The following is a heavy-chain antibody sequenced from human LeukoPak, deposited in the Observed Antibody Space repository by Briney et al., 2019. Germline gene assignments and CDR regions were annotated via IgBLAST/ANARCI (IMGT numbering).Heavy chain of an antibody. V-gene: IGHV1-2*02. J-gene: IGHJ6*02. CDR3: ARDRVVVVPAATRSSHYYYGMDV. D-gene: IGHD2-2*01. CDR2: INPNSGGT. CDR1: GYTFTGYY. Sequence: GASVKVSCKASGYTFTGYYMHWVRQAPGQGLEWMGWINPNSGGTNYAQKFQGRVTMTRDTSISTAYMELSGLRSDDTAVYYCARDRVVVVPAATRSSHYYYGMDVWGQGTTVTVSS.